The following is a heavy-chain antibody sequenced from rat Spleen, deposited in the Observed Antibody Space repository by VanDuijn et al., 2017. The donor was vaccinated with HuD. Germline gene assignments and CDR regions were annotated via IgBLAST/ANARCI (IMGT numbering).Heavy chain of an antibody. CDR1: GFIFSDHY. CDR3: TRAMYTTDYYFAKGYYVMDA. Sequence: EVQLVESDGGLVQPGRSLKLSCAASGFIFSDHYVAWVRQAPTKGLEWVATINYDGSRTYYRDSVKGRFTISRDTAQNTLYLQMNSLRSEDTATYYCTRAMYTTDYYFAKGYYVMDAWGQGASVTVSS. D-gene: IGHD1-6*01. J-gene: IGHJ4*01. V-gene: IGHV5-29*01. CDR2: INYDGSRT.